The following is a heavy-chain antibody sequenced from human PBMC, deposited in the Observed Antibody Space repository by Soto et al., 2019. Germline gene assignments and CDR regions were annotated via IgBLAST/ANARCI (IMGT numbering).Heavy chain of an antibody. J-gene: IGHJ5*02. Sequence: QVQLQESGPGLVKPSETLSLTCTVSGGSISSYYWNWIRQPPGKGLEWIGYVYYTGSTNYSPSLKSRVTISVDTSKPQCSLKLNSVTAADSAEYYWAAAGRTGPTDWFDPWGQGTLLTVSS. CDR3: AAAGRTGPTDWFDP. V-gene: IGHV4-59*08. CDR2: VYYTGST. D-gene: IGHD1-7*01. CDR1: GGSISSYY.